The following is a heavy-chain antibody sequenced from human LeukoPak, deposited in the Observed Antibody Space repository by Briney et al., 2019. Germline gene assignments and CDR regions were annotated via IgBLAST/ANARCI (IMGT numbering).Heavy chain of an antibody. Sequence: GESLRLSCVDSEFTFSRYWMHWVRQAPGKGLVWVSRINSDGSSTSYADSVKGRFTISRDNAKNTLYLHMNSLRAEDTAVYYCASMINSGEQVADWFDPWGQGTLATVSS. J-gene: IGHJ5*02. D-gene: IGHD1/OR15-1a*01. CDR3: ASMINSGEQVADWFDP. V-gene: IGHV3-74*01. CDR1: EFTFSRYW. CDR2: INSDGSST.